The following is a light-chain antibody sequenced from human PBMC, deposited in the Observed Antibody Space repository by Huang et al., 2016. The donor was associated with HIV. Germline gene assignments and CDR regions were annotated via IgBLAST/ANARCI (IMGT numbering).Light chain of an antibody. CDR3: QQYNNWPRT. CDR2: GAS. Sequence: EIVMTQSPATLSVSPGERATLSCRASQSVSSNLAWDQQKPGQAPSLLIYGASTRATGIPARCSCIGSGTEFTLTISSLQSEDFSVYYCQQYNNWPRTFGQGTKVEIK. J-gene: IGKJ1*01. V-gene: IGKV3-15*01. CDR1: QSVSSN.